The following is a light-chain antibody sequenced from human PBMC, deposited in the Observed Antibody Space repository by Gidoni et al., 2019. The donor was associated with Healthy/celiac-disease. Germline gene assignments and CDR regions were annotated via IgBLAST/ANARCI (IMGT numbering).Light chain of an antibody. Sequence: IVFTQSPATLSLSPGGRSPLPCIASQSVSSYLTWYHQKPGQAPRLLIYDAFNRVTGNTSRFSGSGSVTDFTLTISSLEPEDFAVYYCQQRSNWYIFGQGTKLEIK. V-gene: IGKV3-11*01. J-gene: IGKJ2*01. CDR2: DAF. CDR1: QSVSSY. CDR3: QQRSNWYI.